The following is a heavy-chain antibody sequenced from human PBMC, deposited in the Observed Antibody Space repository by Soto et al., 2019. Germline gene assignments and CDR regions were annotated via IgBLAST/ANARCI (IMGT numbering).Heavy chain of an antibody. J-gene: IGHJ4*02. Sequence: QVQLVESGGGVVQPGGSLRLSCAASGFTFSTYSMPWVRQAPGKGLEWLAVISSDGSKTYYADSVKGRFTISRDNSKNTLYLQMTNLRPDDTAVYYCARDPLPLTYEAYYIAYWGQGALVTASS. CDR3: ARDPLPLTYEAYYIAY. D-gene: IGHD3-22*01. CDR1: GFTFSTYS. CDR2: ISSDGSKT. V-gene: IGHV3-30-3*01.